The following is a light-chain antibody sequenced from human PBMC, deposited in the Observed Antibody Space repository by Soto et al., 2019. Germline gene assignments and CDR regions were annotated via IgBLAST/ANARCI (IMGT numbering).Light chain of an antibody. CDR1: SSNIGSEY. Sequence: QSVLTQPPSASGTPGQRVTISCSGSSSNIGSEYVVWYQHLPGTAPKLLIYRNNQRPSGVPDRFAGSKSGTSASLAISGLRSEDEADYYCAARDDSLSGHWVFGGGTKLDRP. J-gene: IGLJ3*02. V-gene: IGLV1-47*01. CDR3: AARDDSLSGHWV. CDR2: RNN.